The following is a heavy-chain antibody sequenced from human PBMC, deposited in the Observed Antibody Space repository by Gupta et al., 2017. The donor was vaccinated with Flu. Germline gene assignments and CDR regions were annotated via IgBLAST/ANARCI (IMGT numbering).Heavy chain of an antibody. CDR1: GFPFSSHG. D-gene: IGHD2-15*01. CDR2: ISYDGSNK. V-gene: IGHV3-30*19. CDR3: ARECERYCSPEGYYMDV. Sequence: QVQLVESGGGVVQPVRSLRLSCSACGFPFSSHGLHWRLPARGKGLEWVAVISYDGSNKYYADSVQGRFTISRDNSNNTLYLQMNSLRAEDTAVYYCARECERYCSPEGYYMDVWGKGTTVTVSS. J-gene: IGHJ6*03.